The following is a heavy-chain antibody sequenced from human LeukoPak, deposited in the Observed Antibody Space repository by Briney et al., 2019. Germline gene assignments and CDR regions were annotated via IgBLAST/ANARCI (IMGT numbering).Heavy chain of an antibody. D-gene: IGHD6-13*01. CDR3: ARGRAAAEVY. CDR1: GDSISSNY. CDR2: IYNSGST. J-gene: IGHJ4*02. V-gene: IGHV4-59*01. Sequence: PSETLSLTCTVSGDSISSNYWSWIRQPPGKGLEWIGYIYNSGSTKYNPSLKSRVTISVDTSKNQFSLKVSSVTPADTAVYYCARGRAAAEVYWGQGTLVTVSS.